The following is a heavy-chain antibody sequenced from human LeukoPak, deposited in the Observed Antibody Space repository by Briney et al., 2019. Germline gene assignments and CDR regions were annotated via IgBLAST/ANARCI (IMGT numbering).Heavy chain of an antibody. CDR2: ISSSGSTI. CDR3: ARGGITIFGVVSGAFDI. D-gene: IGHD3-3*01. Sequence: GGSLRLFCAASGFTFSSYEMNWVRQAPGKGLEWVSYISSSGSTIYHADSVEGRFTISRDNAKNSLYLQMDSLRAEDTAAYYCARGGITIFGVVSGAFDIWGRGTMVTVSS. V-gene: IGHV3-48*03. CDR1: GFTFSSYE. J-gene: IGHJ3*02.